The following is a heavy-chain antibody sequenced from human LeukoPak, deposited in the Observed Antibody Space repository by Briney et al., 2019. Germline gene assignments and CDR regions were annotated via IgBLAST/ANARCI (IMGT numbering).Heavy chain of an antibody. D-gene: IGHD5-24*01. CDR3: ATFPREYYYGMDV. V-gene: IGHV1-2*02. J-gene: IGHJ6*02. CDR2: INPNSGGT. Sequence: ASVKVSCKASGYTFTGYYMHWVRQAPGQGLEWMGWINPNSGGTNYAQKFQGRVTMTRDTSISTAYMELSRLRTDDTAVYYCATFPREYYYGMDVWAKGPRSPSP. CDR1: GYTFTGYY.